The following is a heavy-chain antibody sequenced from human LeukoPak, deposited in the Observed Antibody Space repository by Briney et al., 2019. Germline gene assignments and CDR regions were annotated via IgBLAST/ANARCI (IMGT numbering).Heavy chain of an antibody. Sequence: PSETLSLTCAVYGGSVSGHFWTWIRQPPEKGLEWIGEINHNVNINYNPSLKSGVTISVDTSKNQFSLKLTSVTAADTAVYYCARITYCGGDDCRHFDVWGRGTLVTVSS. CDR1: GGSVSGHF. CDR2: INHNVNI. D-gene: IGHD2-21*02. CDR3: ARITYCGGDDCRHFDV. V-gene: IGHV4-34*01. J-gene: IGHJ2*01.